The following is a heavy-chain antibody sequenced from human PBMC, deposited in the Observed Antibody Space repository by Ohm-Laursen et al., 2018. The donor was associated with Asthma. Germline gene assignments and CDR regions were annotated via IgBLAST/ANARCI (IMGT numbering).Heavy chain of an antibody. D-gene: IGHD3-3*01. Sequence: AASVKVSCKASGYTFTSYAMHWVRQAPGQRLEWMGWINAGNGNTKYSQKFQGRVTITRDTSASTAYMELSSLRSEDTAVYYCARLFGVYYDFWSGYYYWGQGTLVTVSS. CDR1: GYTFTSYA. J-gene: IGHJ4*02. CDR2: INAGNGNT. V-gene: IGHV1-3*01. CDR3: ARLFGVYYDFWSGYYY.